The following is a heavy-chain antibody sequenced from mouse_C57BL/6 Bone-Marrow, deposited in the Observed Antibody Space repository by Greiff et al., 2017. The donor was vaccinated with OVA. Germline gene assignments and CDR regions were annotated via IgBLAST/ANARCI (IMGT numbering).Heavy chain of an antibody. CDR3: TGGGTGTIGY. Sequence: VQLKESGTVLARPGASVKMSCKTSGYTFTSYWMHWVKQRPGQGLAWVGAIYPGNSDPSYTQKFKGKATLTAATSASTAYMELSSLTNEDSAVYYCTGGGTGTIGYWGQGTTLTVSS. V-gene: IGHV1-5*01. J-gene: IGHJ2*01. CDR2: IYPGNSDP. D-gene: IGHD4-1*01. CDR1: GYTFTSYW.